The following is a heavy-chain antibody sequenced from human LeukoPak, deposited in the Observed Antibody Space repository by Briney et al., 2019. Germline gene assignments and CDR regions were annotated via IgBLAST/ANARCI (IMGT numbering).Heavy chain of an antibody. Sequence: GGSLRLSCAVSGLSFNRAWMNWVRQAPGKGLEWVSSISSSSSYIYYADSVKGRFTISRDNAKNSLYLQMNSLRAEDTAVYYCARDRGRWGQGTLVTVSS. V-gene: IGHV3-21*01. CDR1: GLSFNRAW. CDR3: ARDRGR. J-gene: IGHJ4*02. CDR2: ISSSSSYI. D-gene: IGHD3-10*01.